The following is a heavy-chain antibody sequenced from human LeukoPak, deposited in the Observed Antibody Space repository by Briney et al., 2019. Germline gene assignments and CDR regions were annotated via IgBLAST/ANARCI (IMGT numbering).Heavy chain of an antibody. CDR1: GYSFILYG. V-gene: IGHV1-18*01. D-gene: IGHD4/OR15-4a*01. CDR3: ARRAGAYSHPYDY. CDR2: ISTSTGDT. J-gene: IGHJ4*02. Sequence: GASVKVSCKTSGYSFILYGISWVRQAPGQGPEWMGWISTSTGDTKYTQKFQGRVTLTTDTSTSTAYMELSSLRSEDTAVYYCARRAGAYSHPYDYWGQGTLVTVSS.